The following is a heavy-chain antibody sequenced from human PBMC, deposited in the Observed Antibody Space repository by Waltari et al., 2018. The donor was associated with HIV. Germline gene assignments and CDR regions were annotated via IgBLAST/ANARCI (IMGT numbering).Heavy chain of an antibody. CDR1: GGSFSGYY. J-gene: IGHJ6*02. CDR3: ARSGLLYYYGMDV. V-gene: IGHV4-34*01. CDR2: INHSGST. Sequence: QVQLQQWGAGLLKPSETLSLTCAVYGGSFSGYYWSWIRQPPGKGLEWIGEINHSGSTNYNPSLKSRVTISVDTSKNQFSLKLNSVTAADTAVYYCARSGLLYYYGMDVWGQGTTVTVSS.